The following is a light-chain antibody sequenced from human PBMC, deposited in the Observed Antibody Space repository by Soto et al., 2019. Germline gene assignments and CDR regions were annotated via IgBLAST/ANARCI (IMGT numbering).Light chain of an antibody. CDR3: HQRQSWPRT. Sequence: EIVLTQSPATLSSFPGDRVTLSCRASQAVNTRLAWYQHKPGQAPRLLIYLASNRAASVPARFSGSGSGTDFTLTISDVEPEDFAVYYCHQRQSWPRTFGQRTKVNIK. V-gene: IGKV3-11*01. J-gene: IGKJ1*01. CDR2: LAS. CDR1: QAVNTR.